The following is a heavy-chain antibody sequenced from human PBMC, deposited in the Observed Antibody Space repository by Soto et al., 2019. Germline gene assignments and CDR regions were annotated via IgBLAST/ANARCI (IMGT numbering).Heavy chain of an antibody. J-gene: IGHJ3*02. CDR2: IDTSSSTT. CDR1: GFTFSSYS. V-gene: IGHV3-48*02. Sequence: EEQLVESGGGLVQPGGSLRLSCAASGFTFSSYSMSWVRQAPGKGLEWVAYIDTSSSTTYYADSVKGRFAISRDNAKNSLYLQVNSLRDEDTAVYYCARDKLTGDFCEAFDNWGQGTMVTVSS. D-gene: IGHD7-27*01. CDR3: ARDKLTGDFCEAFDN.